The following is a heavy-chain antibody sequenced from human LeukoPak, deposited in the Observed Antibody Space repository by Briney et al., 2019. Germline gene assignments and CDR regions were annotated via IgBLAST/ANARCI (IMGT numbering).Heavy chain of an antibody. Sequence: SETLSLTCTVSGGSISSYYWSWIRQPPGKGLEWIGYIYYTGSTNYSPSLRSRVTILVDTSKNQFSLKLSSVTAADTAVYYCARDALVGVYYFDLWGQGTLVTVSS. CDR1: GGSISSYY. J-gene: IGHJ4*02. V-gene: IGHV4-59*12. D-gene: IGHD1-26*01. CDR3: ARDALVGVYYFDL. CDR2: IYYTGST.